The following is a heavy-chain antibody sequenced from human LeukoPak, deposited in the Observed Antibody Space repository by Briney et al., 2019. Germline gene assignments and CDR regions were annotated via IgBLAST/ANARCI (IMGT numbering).Heavy chain of an antibody. Sequence: PGGSLRLSCAASGFTFSTYWMSWVRQAPGQGLEWVANIKQDGSDKYYVDSVKGRFTISRDNTKNSLYLQMSSLRAEDTAVYYCGRSQWLPYDAIDIWGQGTMVTVSS. CDR1: GFTFSTYW. V-gene: IGHV3-7*02. CDR2: IKQDGSDK. CDR3: GRSQWLPYDAIDI. J-gene: IGHJ3*02. D-gene: IGHD3-22*01.